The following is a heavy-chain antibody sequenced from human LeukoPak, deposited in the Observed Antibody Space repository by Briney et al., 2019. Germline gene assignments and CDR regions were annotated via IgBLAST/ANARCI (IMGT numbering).Heavy chain of an antibody. Sequence: PGGSLRLSCAASGFTFSSYVMYWVRQAPGKGLEYVSAISSNGGSTYYANSVKGRFTISRDNSKNTLYLQMGSLRAEDTAVYYCARGCSSTSCHYYYYYYGMDVWSKGTTVTVSS. CDR2: ISSNGGST. J-gene: IGHJ6*04. V-gene: IGHV3-64*01. CDR1: GFTFSSYV. D-gene: IGHD2-2*01. CDR3: ARGCSSTSCHYYYYYYGMDV.